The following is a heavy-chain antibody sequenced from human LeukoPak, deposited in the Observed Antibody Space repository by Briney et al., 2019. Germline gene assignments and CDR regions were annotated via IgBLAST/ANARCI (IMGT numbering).Heavy chain of an antibody. V-gene: IGHV1-2*06. CDR2: FNPNSGGT. J-gene: IGHJ5*02. D-gene: IGHD3-3*01. Sequence: ASVKVSCKASGYTFTGYYMHWVRQAPGQGLEWMGRFNPNSGGTNYAQKFQGRVTMTRDTSISTAYMELSRLRSDDTAVYYCARRGLRFSYWFDPWGQGTLVTVSS. CDR1: GYTFTGYY. CDR3: ARRGLRFSYWFDP.